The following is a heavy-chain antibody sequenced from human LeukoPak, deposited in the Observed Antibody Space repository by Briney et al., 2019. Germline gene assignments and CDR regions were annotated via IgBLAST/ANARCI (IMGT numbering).Heavy chain of an antibody. V-gene: IGHV1-24*01. CDR2: FDPEDGET. D-gene: IGHD3-10*01. J-gene: IGHJ4*02. Sequence: GASVKVSCKVSGYSLTELSMHWVRQAPGKGLEWMGGFDPEDGETIYAQKFQGRVTMTEDTSTDTAYMELSSLRSEDTAVYYCATPLHFAALLAPAFDYWGQGTLVTVSS. CDR1: GYSLTELS. CDR3: ATPLHFAALLAPAFDY.